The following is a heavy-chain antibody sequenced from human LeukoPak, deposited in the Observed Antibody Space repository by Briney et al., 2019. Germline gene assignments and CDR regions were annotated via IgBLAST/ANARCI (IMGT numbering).Heavy chain of an antibody. Sequence: GGSLRLSCAASGFTFSSYSMNWVRQAPGKGLEWVSYISSSSSTIYYADSVKGRFTISRDNAKNSLYLQMNSLRAEDTAVYYCARVLHYDILTGYYRRPFDYWGQGTLVTVSS. CDR2: ISSSSSTI. V-gene: IGHV3-48*04. J-gene: IGHJ4*02. CDR1: GFTFSSYS. CDR3: ARVLHYDILTGYYRRPFDY. D-gene: IGHD3-9*01.